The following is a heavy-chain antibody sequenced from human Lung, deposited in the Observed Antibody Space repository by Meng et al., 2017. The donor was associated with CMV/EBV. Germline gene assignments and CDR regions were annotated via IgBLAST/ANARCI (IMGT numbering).Heavy chain of an antibody. CDR2: IIPIFGTA. V-gene: IGHV1-69*05. Sequence: SVKVSCKASGGTFSSYAISWVRQAPGQGLEWMGGIIPIFGTANYAQKFQGRVTITTDESTSTAYMELSSLRSEDTAVYYCARGRYSGYDWGPYYYYGMDVWGQRTTVTVSS. D-gene: IGHD5-12*01. CDR3: ARGRYSGYDWGPYYYYGMDV. CDR1: GGTFSSYA. J-gene: IGHJ6*01.